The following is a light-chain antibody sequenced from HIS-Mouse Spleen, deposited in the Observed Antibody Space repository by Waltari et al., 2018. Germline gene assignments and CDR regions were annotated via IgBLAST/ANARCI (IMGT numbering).Light chain of an antibody. J-gene: IGLJ1*01. CDR2: EGS. Sequence: QSALTQPASVSGSPGQSITISCTGTSRDFGSYNLVSWYQQHPGKAPKLMIYEGSKRPSGVSNRFSGSKSGNTASLTISGLQAEDEADYYCCSYAGSSTHYVFGTGTKVTVL. V-gene: IGLV2-23*01. CDR1: SRDFGSYNL. CDR3: CSYAGSSTHYV.